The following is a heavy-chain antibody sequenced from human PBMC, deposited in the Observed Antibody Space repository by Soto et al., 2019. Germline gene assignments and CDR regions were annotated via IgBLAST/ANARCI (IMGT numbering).Heavy chain of an antibody. CDR1: GYSFTSYW. J-gene: IGHJ4*02. Sequence: PGESLNISCKGSGYSFTSYWIGWVRQMPVKGLEWMGLIYPGDSDTRYSPSFQGQVTISADKSISTAYMQWSSLKASDTAMYYCARRGYSYGQPYYFDYWGQGPLVTVSS. V-gene: IGHV5-51*01. D-gene: IGHD5-18*01. CDR2: IYPGDSDT. CDR3: ARRGYSYGQPYYFDY.